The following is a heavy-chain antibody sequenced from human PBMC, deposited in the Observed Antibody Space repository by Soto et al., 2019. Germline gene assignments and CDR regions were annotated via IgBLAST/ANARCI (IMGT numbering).Heavy chain of an antibody. CDR1: GDSFGSGSYY. V-gene: IGHV4-30-4*08. D-gene: IGHD3-10*01. Sequence: SETLSLTCTVSGDSFGSGSYYCCWLRQHPGKGLEWIGYIYTSRTTYYNPSLKSRVTISVDTSKNQFSLKLSSVTAADTAVYYCARDAGVRGVSVWDYYGMDVWGQATTVTVSS. J-gene: IGHJ6*02. CDR3: ARDAGVRGVSVWDYYGMDV. CDR2: IYTSRTT.